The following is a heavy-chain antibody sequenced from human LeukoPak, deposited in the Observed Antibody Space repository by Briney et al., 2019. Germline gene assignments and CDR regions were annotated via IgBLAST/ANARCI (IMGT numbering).Heavy chain of an antibody. Sequence: PGGSLRLSCAASGFTFGSYWMSWARQAPGKGLEWAANIKQDGSEKNYVDSVKGRFTISRDNGENSLYLQMNSLRADDTAVYYCARVGWFGELTRHPGGDYWGQGTLVTVSS. CDR3: ARVGWFGELTRHPGGDY. J-gene: IGHJ4*02. CDR1: GFTFGSYW. CDR2: IKQDGSEK. V-gene: IGHV3-7*01. D-gene: IGHD3-10*01.